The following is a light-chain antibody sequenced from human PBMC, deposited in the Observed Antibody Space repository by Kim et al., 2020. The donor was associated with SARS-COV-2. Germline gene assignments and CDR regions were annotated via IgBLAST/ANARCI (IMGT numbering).Light chain of an antibody. Sequence: GQSITISCTETSSDIGAYNYVSWYQQHPGKAPKLIIYDVSNRPSGVSNRFSGSKSGTTASLTISGLQAEDEADYSCTSYTSSSTYVFGTGTKVTVL. CDR2: DVS. V-gene: IGLV2-14*03. CDR3: TSYTSSSTYV. CDR1: SSDIGAYNY. J-gene: IGLJ1*01.